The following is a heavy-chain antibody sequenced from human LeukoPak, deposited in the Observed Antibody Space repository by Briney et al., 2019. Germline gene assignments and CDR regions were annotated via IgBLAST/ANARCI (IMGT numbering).Heavy chain of an antibody. Sequence: SETLSLTCAVYGGSFSGYYWSWIRQPPGKGLEWIGEINHSGSTNYNPSLKSRVTTSVDTSKNQFSLKLSSVTAADTAVYYCAGIDIVVVPAASPTISPWFDPWGQGTLVTVSS. V-gene: IGHV4-34*01. CDR1: GGSFSGYY. CDR2: INHSGST. D-gene: IGHD2-2*01. J-gene: IGHJ5*02. CDR3: AGIDIVVVPAASPTISPWFDP.